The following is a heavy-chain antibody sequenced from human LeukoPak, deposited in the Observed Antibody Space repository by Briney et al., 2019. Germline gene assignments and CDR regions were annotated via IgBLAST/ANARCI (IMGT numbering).Heavy chain of an antibody. CDR1: GGSFSGYY. J-gene: IGHJ6*02. V-gene: IGHV4-34*01. Sequence: SETLSLTCAVYGGSFSGYYWSWIRQPPGKGLEWIGEINHSGSTNYNPSLKSRVTISVDTSKNQFSLKLSSVTAADTAVYYCARSVVVVPAAHYYYGMDVWGQGTMVTVSS. CDR3: ARSVVVVPAAHYYYGMDV. CDR2: INHSGST. D-gene: IGHD2-2*01.